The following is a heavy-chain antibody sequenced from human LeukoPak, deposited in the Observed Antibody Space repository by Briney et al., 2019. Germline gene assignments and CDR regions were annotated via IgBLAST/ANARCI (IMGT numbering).Heavy chain of an antibody. Sequence: SETLSLTCTVSGGSISSYYWSWVRQPPGKGLEWIGYMYYSGSTNYNPSLKGRVTISVDMSKNKFSLKLISVTTADAAVYYCAXXXXXXXXXGRKYYYYYMDVWGKGTTVTISS. CDR3: AXXXXXXXXXGRKYYYYYMDV. CDR2: MYYSGST. CDR1: GGSISSYY. V-gene: IGHV4-59*01. J-gene: IGHJ6*03.